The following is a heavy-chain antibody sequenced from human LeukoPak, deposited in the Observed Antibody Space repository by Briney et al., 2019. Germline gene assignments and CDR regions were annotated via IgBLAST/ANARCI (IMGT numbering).Heavy chain of an antibody. Sequence: ASVKVSCKTSGYTFTDYDINWVRQATGQGLEWMGWMSPNSGNTGYAQTFQGRVTMTRNTSINTAYMELRNLKSDDTAVYFCARGAGSYLDVLTDYEEYLRQWGQGTLVTVSA. CDR2: MSPNSGNT. CDR1: GYTFTDYD. D-gene: IGHD3-9*01. J-gene: IGHJ1*01. CDR3: ARGAGSYLDVLTDYEEYLRQ. V-gene: IGHV1-8*01.